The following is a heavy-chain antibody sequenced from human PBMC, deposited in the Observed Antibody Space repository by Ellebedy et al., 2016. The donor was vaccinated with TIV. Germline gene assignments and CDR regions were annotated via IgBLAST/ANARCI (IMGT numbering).Heavy chain of an antibody. CDR2: IYHSGST. V-gene: IGHV4-38-2*02. CDR1: GYSISSGYY. Sequence: SETLSLXCTVSGYSISSGYYWGWIRQPPGKGLEWIGSIYHSGSTYYNPSLKSRVTISIDTSKNQFSLKLSSVTAADTAVYYCARGEAAPGITDAFDVWGQGTMVTVSS. J-gene: IGHJ3*01. CDR3: ARGEAAPGITDAFDV. D-gene: IGHD6-13*01.